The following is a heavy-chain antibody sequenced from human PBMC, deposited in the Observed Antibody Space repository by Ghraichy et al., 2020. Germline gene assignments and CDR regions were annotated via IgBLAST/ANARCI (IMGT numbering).Heavy chain of an antibody. Sequence: ASVKVSCKASGYTFTGYYMHWVRQAPGQGLEWLGIINPSGGGTNYAQKFRGRVTMTRNTSTSTVYMELSSLRSEDTAVYYCARDHLACTGGSCSLALIPFDYWGQGTLVSVSS. CDR1: GYTFTGYY. D-gene: IGHD2-15*01. J-gene: IGHJ4*02. CDR2: INPSGGGT. CDR3: ARDHLACTGGSCSLALIPFDY. V-gene: IGHV1-46*01.